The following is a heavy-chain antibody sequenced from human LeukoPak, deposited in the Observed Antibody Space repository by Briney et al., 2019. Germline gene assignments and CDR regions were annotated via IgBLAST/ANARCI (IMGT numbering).Heavy chain of an antibody. J-gene: IGHJ4*02. D-gene: IGHD4-11*01. CDR1: GGSISSGGYY. Sequence: PSQTLSLTCTVSGGSISSGGYYWSWIRQHPGKGLEWIGYIYYSGSTNYNPSLKSRVTVSVDTSKNQFSLKLSSVTAADTAVYYCASDRQGTVTPDYFDYWGQGTLVTVSS. CDR3: ASDRQGTVTPDYFDY. V-gene: IGHV4-31*03. CDR2: IYYSGST.